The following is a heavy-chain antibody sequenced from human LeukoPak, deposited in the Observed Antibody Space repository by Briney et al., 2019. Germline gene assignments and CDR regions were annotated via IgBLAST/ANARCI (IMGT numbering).Heavy chain of an antibody. D-gene: IGHD6-19*01. CDR2: ISSSGSTI. Sequence: GGSLRLSCAASGFTFSDYYMSWIRQAPGKGLEWVSYISSSGSTIYYADSVKGRFTISRDNAKNSLYLQMNSLRAEDTAVYYCAKDGIAVAGYNWFDPWGQGTLVTVSS. V-gene: IGHV3-11*01. CDR1: GFTFSDYY. CDR3: AKDGIAVAGYNWFDP. J-gene: IGHJ5*02.